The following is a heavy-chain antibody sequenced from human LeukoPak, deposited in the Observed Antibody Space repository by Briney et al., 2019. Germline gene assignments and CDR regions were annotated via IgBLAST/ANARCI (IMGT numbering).Heavy chain of an antibody. Sequence: ASVKVSCKASGYTFTSYGISWVRRAPGQGLEWMGWISAYNGNTNYAQKFQGRVTITADESTSTAYMELSRLRSEDTAVYYCARDRGDCSSTSCYRGDYYYYYMDVWGKGTTVTVSS. V-gene: IGHV1-18*01. CDR2: ISAYNGNT. J-gene: IGHJ6*03. D-gene: IGHD2-2*02. CDR3: ARDRGDCSSTSCYRGDYYYYYMDV. CDR1: GYTFTSYG.